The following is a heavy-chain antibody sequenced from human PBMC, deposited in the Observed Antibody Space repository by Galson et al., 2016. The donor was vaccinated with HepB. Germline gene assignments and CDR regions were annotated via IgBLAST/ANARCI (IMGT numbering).Heavy chain of an antibody. CDR3: AHRRGSGSPWAYGAFDI. CDR1: GFSLSTTGVG. Sequence: PALVKPTQTHTLTCTFSGFSLSTTGVGVGWIRQPPGKALEWLALKYLDDDKYYNPSLKTRLIITKDTSKNQVVLTMTNMDPVDTATYYCAHRRGSGSPWAYGAFDIWGQGTMVTVSS. J-gene: IGHJ3*02. V-gene: IGHV2-5*02. CDR2: KYLDDDK. D-gene: IGHD1-26*01.